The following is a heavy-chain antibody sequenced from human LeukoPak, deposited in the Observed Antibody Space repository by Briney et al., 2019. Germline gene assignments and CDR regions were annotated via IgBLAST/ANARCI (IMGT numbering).Heavy chain of an antibody. CDR1: GYSFTNYW. D-gene: IGHD6-19*01. V-gene: IGHV5-51*01. J-gene: IGHJ3*01. CDR3: ARQKNSGWYRSLVFDL. CDR2: IYPGDSDT. Sequence: GESLKISLKGYGYSFTNYWIGWVRQMPGKGLDGMGIIYPGDSDTRYSPSCQGQVSISVDKPINTASLQWRSLQASDTAMYYCARQKNSGWYRSLVFDLWGQGTKVTVSS.